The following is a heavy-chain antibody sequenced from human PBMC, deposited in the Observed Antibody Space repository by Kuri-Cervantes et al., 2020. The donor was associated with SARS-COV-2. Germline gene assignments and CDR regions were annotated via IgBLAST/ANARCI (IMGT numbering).Heavy chain of an antibody. CDR1: GFTFSSYA. J-gene: IGHJ4*02. CDR2: IKSKTDGGTT. Sequence: GESLKISCAASGFTFSSYAMSWVRQAPGKGLEWVGRIKSKTDGGTTDYAAPVKGRFTISRDDSKNTLYLQMNSLKTEDTAVYYCTTTPGYSYGYGEEYYFDYWGQGTLVTVSS. D-gene: IGHD5-18*01. V-gene: IGHV3-15*01. CDR3: TTTPGYSYGYGEEYYFDY.